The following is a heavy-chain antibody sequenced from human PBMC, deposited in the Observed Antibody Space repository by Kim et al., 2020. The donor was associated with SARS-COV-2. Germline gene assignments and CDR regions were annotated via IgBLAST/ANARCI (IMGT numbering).Heavy chain of an antibody. V-gene: IGHV3-21*01. Sequence: GGSLRLSCEASGFPFSSYHINWIRQSPGKGLEWVSSISGSSTEIYYADSVKGRFTISRDNTKNSVYLQVNIVSAEDTARYFCARGVSSADSFEVWGQGTMVTVSS. J-gene: IGHJ3*01. CDR3: ARGVSSADSFEV. CDR1: GFPFSSYH. CDR2: ISGSSTEI.